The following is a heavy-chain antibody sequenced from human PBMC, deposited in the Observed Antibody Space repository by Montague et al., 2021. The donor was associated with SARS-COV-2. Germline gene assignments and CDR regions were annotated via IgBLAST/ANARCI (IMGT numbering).Heavy chain of an antibody. V-gene: IGHV4-39*01. D-gene: IGHD1-1*01. CDR3: TRHVHMTWPEPSPGFDY. CDR1: GDSISSSSYN. J-gene: IGHJ4*02. Sequence: SETLSLTCTASGDSISSSSYNWGWIHQPPGKGLEWIGSVHYSGRPYYNPSLKSRVTIYVDTSKNQLSLKLSSVTAADTAVYYCTRHVHMTWPEPSPGFDYWGQGTLVTVSS. CDR2: VHYSGRP.